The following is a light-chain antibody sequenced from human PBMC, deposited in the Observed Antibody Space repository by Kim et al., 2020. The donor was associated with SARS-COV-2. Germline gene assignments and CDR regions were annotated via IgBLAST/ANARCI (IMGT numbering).Light chain of an antibody. V-gene: IGLV3-9*01. J-gene: IGLJ3*02. CDR1: NIGSKN. CDR3: QVWDSSTGV. Sequence: SYELTQPLSVSVALGQTARITCGVNNIGSKNVHWYQQKPGQAPVLVIYRDSNRPSGIPERFSGSNSGNTATLTISRAQAGDEADYYCQVWDSSTGVFGGGTKLTVL. CDR2: RDS.